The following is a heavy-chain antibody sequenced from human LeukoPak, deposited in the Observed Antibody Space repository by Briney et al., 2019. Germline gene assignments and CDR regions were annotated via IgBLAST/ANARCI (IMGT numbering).Heavy chain of an antibody. D-gene: IGHD4/OR15-4a*01. J-gene: IGHJ3*02. V-gene: IGHV4-4*07. Sequence: SETLSLTCTVSVASMSSYYWSWIRQPAGRGLEWVGRIHTSGTTDYNPSLKSRVTMSVDTSNNQFSLRLTSVTAADTAVYYCARCMVRDVMCAFYIWGQGTMVTVSS. CDR2: IHTSGTT. CDR3: ARCMVRDVMCAFYI. CDR1: VASMSSYY.